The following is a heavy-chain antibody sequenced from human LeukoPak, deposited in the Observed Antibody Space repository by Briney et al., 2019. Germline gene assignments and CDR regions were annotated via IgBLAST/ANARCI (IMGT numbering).Heavy chain of an antibody. CDR1: GYSFTDYY. CDR3: ARADRLHGGPYLIGP. CDR2: INPNSGGT. J-gene: IGHJ5*02. D-gene: IGHD2-21*01. Sequence: ASVKVSCKTSGYSFTDYYMHWVRQAPGQGLEWMGWINPNSGGTSSAQKFQGRDTMTRDTSITTVYMEVSWLTSDDTAIYYCARADRLHGGPYLIGPWGQGTLVTVSS. V-gene: IGHV1-2*02.